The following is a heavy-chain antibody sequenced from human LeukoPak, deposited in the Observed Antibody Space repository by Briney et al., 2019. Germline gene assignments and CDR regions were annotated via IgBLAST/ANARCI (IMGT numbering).Heavy chain of an antibody. Sequence: PRGSLRLSCAASGFTFSKYAMSWVRQAPGKGLEWVSSMSGSGGNTYYADSVKGRFTISRDNSKTTLYLQMNSLRAEDTAIYYCAKDEGNYYDSSGYFAFDIWGQGTLVTVSS. CDR1: GFTFSKYA. J-gene: IGHJ3*02. CDR3: AKDEGNYYDSSGYFAFDI. CDR2: MSGSGGNT. D-gene: IGHD3-22*01. V-gene: IGHV3-23*01.